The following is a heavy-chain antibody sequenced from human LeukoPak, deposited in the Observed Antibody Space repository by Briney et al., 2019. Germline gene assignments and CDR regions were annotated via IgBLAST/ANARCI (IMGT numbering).Heavy chain of an antibody. V-gene: IGHV4-39*01. Sequence: SETLSLTCTVSDGSINSGSYYWGWVRQPPGKGLEWVGSIYYSGSTYYNPSLKSRVTISVDTSKNQLSLRLTSVTAADTAVYYCARRGDYYYWGQGTLVTVSS. CDR3: ARRGDYYY. D-gene: IGHD4-17*01. CDR2: IYYSGST. J-gene: IGHJ4*02. CDR1: DGSINSGSYY.